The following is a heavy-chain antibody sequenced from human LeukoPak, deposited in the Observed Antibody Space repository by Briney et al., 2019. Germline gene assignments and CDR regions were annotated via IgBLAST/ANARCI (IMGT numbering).Heavy chain of an antibody. CDR3: ARYNGDYTAFDI. V-gene: IGHV3-33*01. J-gene: IGHJ3*02. D-gene: IGHD4-17*01. CDR1: GFTFRNYG. Sequence: GGSLRLSCDASGFTFRNYGMHWVRQAPGKGLEWVAVIWFDGSKTNYIESVRGRVTISRDNSRATLSLQMNSLRVEDTAMYYCARYNGDYTAFDIWGHGTMVTVSS. CDR2: IWFDGSKT.